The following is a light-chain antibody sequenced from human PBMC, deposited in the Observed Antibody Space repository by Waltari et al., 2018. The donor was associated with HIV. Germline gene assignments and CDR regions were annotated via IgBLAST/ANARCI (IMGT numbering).Light chain of an antibody. CDR2: WSS. CDR1: RTVFYNSNSQNY. J-gene: IGKJ4*01. Sequence: GVNQSPNSLGGSLGGGGTNKCRARRTVFYNSNSQNYLAWYQQKPGQPPRVLIYWSSTRAAGVPDRFSGSGSGTDFSLTISGLQAEDVALYYCQQYYSLPTTFGGGTKVEIK. CDR3: QQYYSLPTT. V-gene: IGKV4-1*01.